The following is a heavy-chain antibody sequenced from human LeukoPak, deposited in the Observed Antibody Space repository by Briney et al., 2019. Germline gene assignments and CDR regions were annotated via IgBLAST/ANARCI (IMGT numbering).Heavy chain of an antibody. CDR3: ARDYSSSLGLTLGYYYYYMDV. CDR1: GYTFTSYY. D-gene: IGHD6-6*01. V-gene: IGHV1-46*01. CDR2: INPSGGST. J-gene: IGHJ6*03. Sequence: ASVKVSCKASGYTFTSYYMHWVRQAPGQGLEWMGIINPSGGSTSYAQKFQGRVTMTRDMSTSAVYTELSSLRSEDTAVYYCARDYSSSLGLTLGYYYYYMDVWGKGTTVTVSS.